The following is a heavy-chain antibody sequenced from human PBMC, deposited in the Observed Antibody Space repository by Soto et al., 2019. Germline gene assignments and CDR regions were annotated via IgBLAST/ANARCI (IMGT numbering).Heavy chain of an antibody. J-gene: IGHJ4*02. CDR3: ERDNDYGDFDY. Sequence: PGGSLRLSCAASGFTSSSYWMHWVRQAPGKGLVWVSRINSDGSSTSYADSVKGRFTISRDNAKNTLYLQMNSLRAEDTAVYYCERDNDYGDFDYWGQETLVTVSS. D-gene: IGHD4-17*01. CDR1: GFTSSSYW. V-gene: IGHV3-74*01. CDR2: INSDGSST.